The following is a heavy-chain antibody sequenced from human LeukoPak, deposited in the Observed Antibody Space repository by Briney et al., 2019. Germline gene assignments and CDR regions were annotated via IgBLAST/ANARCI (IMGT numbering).Heavy chain of an antibody. CDR1: GVSINNYY. Sequence: AETLSLTCTASGVSINNYYWSWIRQAAGKGLEWIGRIYSSGSTKTNASLKSRVTMSLDMSKNQFSLRLSSVTAADTAVYYCARGNNEGSFNDFWGQGTLVTVSS. V-gene: IGHV4-4*07. J-gene: IGHJ4*02. CDR2: IYSSGST. CDR3: ARGNNEGSFNDF. D-gene: IGHD1/OR15-1a*01.